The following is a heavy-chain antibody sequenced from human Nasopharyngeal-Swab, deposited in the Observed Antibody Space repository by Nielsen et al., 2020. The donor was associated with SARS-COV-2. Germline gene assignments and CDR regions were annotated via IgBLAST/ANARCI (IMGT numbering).Heavy chain of an antibody. Sequence: GESLKISCAASGFTFSSYAMHWVRQAPGKGLEWVAVISYDGSNKYYADSVKGRFTISRDNSKNTLYLQMNSLRAEDTAVYYCARDKRHHRSHYHYYYYMDVWGKGTTVTVSS. CDR1: GFTFSSYA. D-gene: IGHD3-10*01. CDR2: ISYDGSNK. CDR3: ARDKRHHRSHYHYYYYMDV. J-gene: IGHJ6*03. V-gene: IGHV3-30*04.